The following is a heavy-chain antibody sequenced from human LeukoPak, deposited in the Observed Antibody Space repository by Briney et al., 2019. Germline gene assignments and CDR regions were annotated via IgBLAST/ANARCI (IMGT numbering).Heavy chain of an antibody. D-gene: IGHD6-25*01. CDR2: IYYSGST. V-gene: IGHV4-39*01. Sequence: GSLRLSCAASGFTFSYYYWGWIRQPPGKGLEWIGSIYYSGSTYYNPSLKSRVTISVDTSKNQFSLKLSYVTAADTAVYYCARTRRPIDYWGQGTLVTVSS. CDR3: ARTRRPIDY. J-gene: IGHJ4*02. CDR1: GFTFSYYY.